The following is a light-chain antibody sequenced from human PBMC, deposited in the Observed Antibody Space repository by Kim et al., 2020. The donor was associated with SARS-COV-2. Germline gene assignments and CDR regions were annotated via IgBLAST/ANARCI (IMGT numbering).Light chain of an antibody. V-gene: IGLV2-14*04. J-gene: IGLJ1*01. CDR2: DVS. Sequence: GQSITISCTGTSSDVGGFLFVSWYQEHPGKAPKLMIYDVSKRPSGVSNRFSGSKSGNTASLTISGLQAEDEADYYCSSYTSSSTFVFGTGTKVTVL. CDR3: SSYTSSSTFV. CDR1: SSDVGGFLF.